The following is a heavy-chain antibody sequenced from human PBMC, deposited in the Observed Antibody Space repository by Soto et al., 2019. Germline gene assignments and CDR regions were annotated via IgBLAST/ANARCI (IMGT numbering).Heavy chain of an antibody. J-gene: IGHJ6*02. CDR2: ISYDGSNK. D-gene: IGHD3-10*01. V-gene: IGHV3-30*18. CDR1: GFTFSSYG. CDR3: ANDIGRHGGYYGMDV. Sequence: QVQLVESGGGVVQPGRSLRLSCAASGFTFSSYGMHWVRQAPGTGLEWVAVISYDGSNKYDADSVKGRFTIYRDNSKNRLYLQMNSLRAEDTAVYYCANDIGRHGGYYGMDVWGQGTTVTVSS.